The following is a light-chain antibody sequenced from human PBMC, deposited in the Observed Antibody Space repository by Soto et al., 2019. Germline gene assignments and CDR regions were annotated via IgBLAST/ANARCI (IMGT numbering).Light chain of an antibody. CDR3: QQRTDRPPWT. V-gene: IGKV3-11*01. CDR2: DAS. J-gene: IGKJ1*01. CDR1: QSIGLA. Sequence: EFVLTQSPGTLSLSPGERATLPCRASQSIGLAIAWYQHKPGQAPRLLIFDASQRATGIPARFRGSGSGTDFTLSISSLEPEDFAVYYCQQRTDRPPWTFGQGTKVDIK.